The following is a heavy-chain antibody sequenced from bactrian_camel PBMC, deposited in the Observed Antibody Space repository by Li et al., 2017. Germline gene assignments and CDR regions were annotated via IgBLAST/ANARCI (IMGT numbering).Heavy chain of an antibody. J-gene: IGHJ4*01. CDR2: IMNTGDT. CDR3: VRGRPGV. CDR1: GFTLSSYR. Sequence: HVQLVESGGGLVQPGGSLRLSCAASGFTLSSYRTYWVRQAPGKGLEWVSGIMNTGDTVYADSVKGRFTISRDIAMNTLYLQLNALKTEDTAVYYCVRGRPGVLGPGDPGHRL. V-gene: IGHV3S1*01.